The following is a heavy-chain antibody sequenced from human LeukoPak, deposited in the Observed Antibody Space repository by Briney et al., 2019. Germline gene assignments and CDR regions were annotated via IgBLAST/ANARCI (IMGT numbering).Heavy chain of an antibody. CDR3: AKDRVGVQVPAANTNWFDP. D-gene: IGHD2-2*01. Sequence: PGGSLRLSCAASGFTFSSYGMHWVRQAPGKGLEWVAVISYDGSNKYYADSVKGRFTISRDNSKNTLYLQVNNLRAEDTAVYYCAKDRVGVQVPAANTNWFDPWGQGTLVTVSS. CDR1: GFTFSSYG. J-gene: IGHJ5*02. CDR2: ISYDGSNK. V-gene: IGHV3-30*18.